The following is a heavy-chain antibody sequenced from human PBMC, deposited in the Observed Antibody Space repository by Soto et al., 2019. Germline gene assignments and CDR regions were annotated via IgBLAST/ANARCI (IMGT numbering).Heavy chain of an antibody. CDR3: ARDQGSGDIPRPIDY. J-gene: IGHJ4*02. D-gene: IGHD3-9*01. Sequence: GGSLRLSCAASGFTFSSYGMHWVRQAPGKGLEWVAVIGYDGSNKYYADSVKGRFTISRDNSKNTLYLQMNSLRAEDTAVYYCARDQGSGDIPRPIDYWGQGTLVTVSS. CDR1: GFTFSSYG. CDR2: IGYDGSNK. V-gene: IGHV3-33*01.